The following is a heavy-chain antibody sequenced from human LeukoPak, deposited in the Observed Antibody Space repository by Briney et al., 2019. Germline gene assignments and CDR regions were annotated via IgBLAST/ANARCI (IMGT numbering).Heavy chain of an antibody. CDR3: ARANALYCSSTSCLFDY. CDR2: INPNSGGT. D-gene: IGHD2-2*01. CDR1: GYTFTGYY. V-gene: IGHV1-2*02. J-gene: IGHJ4*02. Sequence: ASVKASCKASGYTFTGYYMHWVRQAPGQGLEWMAWINPNSGGTYYAQNFHDRITMTRDTSISTAYMELSRLRSDDTAIYYCARANALYCSSTSCLFDYWGQGTLVTVSS.